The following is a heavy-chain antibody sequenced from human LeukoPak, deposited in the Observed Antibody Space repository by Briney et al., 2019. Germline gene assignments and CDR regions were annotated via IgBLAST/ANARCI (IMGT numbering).Heavy chain of an antibody. V-gene: IGHV4-4*09. Sequence: PSETLSLTCTVSGGSISSYYWSWIRQPPGKGLEWIGYIYTSGSTNYNPSLKSRVTISVDTSKNQFSLKLSSVTAADTAVYHCARHGRDDAFDIWGQGTMVTVSS. CDR2: IYTSGST. CDR3: ARHGRDDAFDI. CDR1: GGSISSYY. D-gene: IGHD1-26*01. J-gene: IGHJ3*02.